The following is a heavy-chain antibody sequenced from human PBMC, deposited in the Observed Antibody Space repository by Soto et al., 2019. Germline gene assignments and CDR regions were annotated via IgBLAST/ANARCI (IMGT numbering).Heavy chain of an antibody. CDR3: APVGIGTTTVDY. Sequence: QLQLRESGPGLVQPSETLSLTCLVSGGSISSSTYYWGWISQPPGKGLEWIGSIYYSGAPYYNPSLRSRITISMDRSKNHSSLKLTSVTAADTAIYYCAPVGIGTTTVDYWGQGTLVTVSS. D-gene: IGHD1-26*01. J-gene: IGHJ4*02. CDR2: IYYSGAP. CDR1: GGSISSSTYY. V-gene: IGHV4-39*02.